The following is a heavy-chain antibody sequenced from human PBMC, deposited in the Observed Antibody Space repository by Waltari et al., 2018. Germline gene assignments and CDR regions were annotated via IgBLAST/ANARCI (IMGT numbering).Heavy chain of an antibody. D-gene: IGHD3-3*01. CDR1: GYSISSGYY. Sequence: QVHLQESGPGLVQPSGTLSLTCAAPGYSISSGYYRGWIRQPARQGPGWVGRLEWIGSIYHSGSAYYSPSLKSRVTISVDTSKNQFSLKLGSVTAADTAVYYCARQIYDFWSGYYTGRGYFDYWGQGTLVTVSS. CDR2: IYHSGSA. J-gene: IGHJ4*02. V-gene: IGHV4-38-2*01. CDR3: ARQIYDFWSGYYTGRGYFDY.